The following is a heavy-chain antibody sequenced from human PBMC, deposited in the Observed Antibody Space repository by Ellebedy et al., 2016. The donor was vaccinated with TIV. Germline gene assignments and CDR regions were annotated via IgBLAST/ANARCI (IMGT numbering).Heavy chain of an antibody. V-gene: IGHV4-59*01. J-gene: IGHJ4*02. CDR3: ARSRGISSGSPFDS. CDR1: GASIKNYY. CDR2: IFYSGYT. Sequence: MPSETLSLTCTVSGASIKNYYLTWIRQPPGKGLEWIGFIFYSGYTNYNPSLKSRFTISVDTSKNQFPLNLSSVTAADTAMYYCARSRGISSGSPFDSWGQGTPVTVSS. D-gene: IGHD6-6*01.